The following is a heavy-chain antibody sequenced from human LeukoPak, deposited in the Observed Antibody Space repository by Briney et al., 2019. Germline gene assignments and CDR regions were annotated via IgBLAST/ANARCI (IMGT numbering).Heavy chain of an antibody. V-gene: IGHV3-23*01. CDR2: ISGSGGRT. Sequence: GGSLRLSCAASGFTFTSYAMSWVRQAPEKGLEWVSGISGSGGRTDYADSVKGRFTISRDNSKNTLYLQMNSLRAEDTAVYYCAKGWFDPWGQGTLVTVSS. CDR3: AKGWFDP. CDR1: GFTFTSYA. J-gene: IGHJ5*02.